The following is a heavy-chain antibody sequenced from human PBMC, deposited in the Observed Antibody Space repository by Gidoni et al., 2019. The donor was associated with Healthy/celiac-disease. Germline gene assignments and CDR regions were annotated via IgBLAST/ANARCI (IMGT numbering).Heavy chain of an antibody. CDR3: ARTSSWPYYFDY. CDR2: ISYDGSNK. J-gene: IGHJ4*02. V-gene: IGHV3-30-3*01. CDR1: GFTFSSYA. D-gene: IGHD6-13*01. Sequence: QVQLVESGGGVVQPGRSLRLSCAASGFTFSSYAMHWVRQAPGKGLEWVAVISYDGSNKYYADSVKGRFTISRDNSKNTLYLQMNSLRAEDTAVYYCARTSSWPYYFDYWGQGTLVTVSS.